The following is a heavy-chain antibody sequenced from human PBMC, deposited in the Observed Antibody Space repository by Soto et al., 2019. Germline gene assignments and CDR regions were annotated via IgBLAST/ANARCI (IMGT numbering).Heavy chain of an antibody. CDR3: ARPYVDTAYYYYGMDV. J-gene: IGHJ6*02. CDR1: GFTFSSYA. Sequence: QVQLVESGGGVVQPGRSLRLSCAASGFTFSSYAMHWVRQAPGKGLEWVAVISYDGSNKYYADSVKGRFTISRDNSKNTLYLQMNSLRAEDTAVYYCARPYVDTAYYYYGMDVWGQGTTVTVSS. V-gene: IGHV3-30-3*01. CDR2: ISYDGSNK. D-gene: IGHD5-18*01.